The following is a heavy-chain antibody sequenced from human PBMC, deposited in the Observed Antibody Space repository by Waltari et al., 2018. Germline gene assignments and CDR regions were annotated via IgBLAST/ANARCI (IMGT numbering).Heavy chain of an antibody. D-gene: IGHD3-10*01. CDR3: ARDYLGDHAFDI. J-gene: IGHJ3*02. CDR2: ISYDGSNK. V-gene: IGHV3-30-3*01. CDR1: GFTFSSYA. Sequence: QVQLVESGGGVVQPGRSLRLSCAASGFTFSSYAMHWVRQAPGKGLEWVAVISYDGSNKYYADSVKGRFTISRDNSKNTLYLQMNSLRAEDTAVYYCARDYLGDHAFDIWGQGTMVTVSS.